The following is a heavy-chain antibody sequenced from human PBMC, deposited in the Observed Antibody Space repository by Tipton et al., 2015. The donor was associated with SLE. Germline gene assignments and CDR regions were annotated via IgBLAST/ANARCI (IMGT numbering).Heavy chain of an antibody. CDR3: ARHRLRGYSFGPQYFDY. D-gene: IGHD5-18*01. CDR2: VSHSRST. Sequence: WSWVRQPPGKGLEWIGEVSHSRSTNYNPSLKSRGTISLDTSNNQFSLRLSSVTAADTAVYYCARHRLRGYSFGPQYFDYWGQGTLVTASS. J-gene: IGHJ4*02. V-gene: IGHV4-34*01.